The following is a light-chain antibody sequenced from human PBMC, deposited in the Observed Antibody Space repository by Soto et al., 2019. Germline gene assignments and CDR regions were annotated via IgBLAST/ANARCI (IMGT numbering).Light chain of an antibody. CDR3: QQYDDVPTLT. V-gene: IGKV1-33*01. Sequence: DIQMTQSPSSLSASVGDRVTITCQASQDIGDHLNWYQQKPGKVPELLIYTASILETGVTSRFSGSGSGTFFTFTISSLQPEDIATYYCQQYDDVPTLTFGGGTKVEIK. CDR2: TAS. CDR1: QDIGDH. J-gene: IGKJ4*01.